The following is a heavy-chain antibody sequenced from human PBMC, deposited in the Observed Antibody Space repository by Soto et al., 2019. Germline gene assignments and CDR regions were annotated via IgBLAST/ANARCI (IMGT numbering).Heavy chain of an antibody. CDR2: MNPNSGNT. Sequence: QVQLVQSGAEVKKPGASVKVSCKASGYTFTSYDINWVRQATGQGLEWMGWMNPNSGNTGYAQKFQGRVTMTRNTSIRTAYMELSSLRSEDTAVYYCARGRVTRTLRVYYYYYMDVWGKGTTVTVSS. D-gene: IGHD2-21*02. V-gene: IGHV1-8*01. CDR3: ARGRVTRTLRVYYYYYMDV. J-gene: IGHJ6*03. CDR1: GYTFTSYD.